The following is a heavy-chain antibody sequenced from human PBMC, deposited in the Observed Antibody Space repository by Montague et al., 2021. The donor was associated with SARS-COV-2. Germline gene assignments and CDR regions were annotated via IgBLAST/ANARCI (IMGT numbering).Heavy chain of an antibody. CDR2: IHHGGST. CDR3: ARLGDGVVPSPILGLGPYYAYYYMDV. D-gene: IGHD3-10*01. J-gene: IGHJ6*03. CDR1: SGSFSTYS. Sequence: SETLSLTCAVHSGSFSTYSWNWIRHPPRKGLEWIGEIHHGGSTNYNPSLKSRVTILADTSKNQFSLKLTSVAAADTAVYYCARLGDGVVPSPILGLGPYYAYYYMDVWGKGTTVTVSS. V-gene: IGHV4-34*01.